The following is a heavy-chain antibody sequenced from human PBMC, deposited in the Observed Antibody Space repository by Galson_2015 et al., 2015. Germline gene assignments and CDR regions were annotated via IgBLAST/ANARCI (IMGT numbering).Heavy chain of an antibody. CDR2: INYSGYT. V-gene: IGHV4-59*01. D-gene: IGHD3-9*01. CDR3: ARVSSDGSRFSFCGVDI. Sequence: SETLSLTCIVSGDSISTTFWTWIRQAPGKGLEFIGYINYSGYTDYNPSLKSRITISVDTSRNQFTLNLRSVTAADTAVYFCARVSSDGSRFSFCGVDIWGQGTTVTVSS. J-gene: IGHJ6*02. CDR1: GDSISTTF.